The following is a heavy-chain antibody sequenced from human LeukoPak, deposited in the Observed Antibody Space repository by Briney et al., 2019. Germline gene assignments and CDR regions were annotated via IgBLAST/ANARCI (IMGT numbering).Heavy chain of an antibody. Sequence: GGSLRLSCAASGFTFSSYGMSWVRQAPGKGLEWVSAISGSGGSTYYADSVKGRFTISRDNSKNTLYLQMNSLRAEDTAVYYCAKGLRYFDWLLLDAFDIWGQGTMVTVSS. D-gene: IGHD3-9*01. CDR1: GFTFSSYG. CDR3: AKGLRYFDWLLLDAFDI. CDR2: ISGSGGST. V-gene: IGHV3-23*01. J-gene: IGHJ3*02.